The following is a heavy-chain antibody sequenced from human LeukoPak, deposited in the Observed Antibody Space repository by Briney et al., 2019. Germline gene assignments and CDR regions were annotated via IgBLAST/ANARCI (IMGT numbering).Heavy chain of an antibody. Sequence: PSETLSLTCTVSGGSISSYYWSWIRQPPGKGLEWIAYIHYSGSTNYNPSLKSRVTMSVDTSKNQFSLKLSSVTAADTAVYYCARDGDYYDSSGFNWFDPWGQGTLVTVSS. CDR1: GGSISSYY. CDR2: IHYSGST. D-gene: IGHD3-22*01. J-gene: IGHJ5*02. CDR3: ARDGDYYDSSGFNWFDP. V-gene: IGHV4-59*12.